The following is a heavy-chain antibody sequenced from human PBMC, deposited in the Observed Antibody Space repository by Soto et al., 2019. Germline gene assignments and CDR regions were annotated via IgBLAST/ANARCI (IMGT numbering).Heavy chain of an antibody. V-gene: IGHV1-18*01. CDR1: GYTFTSYG. CDR3: ARGDYDFWSGHNYYYYRMDV. J-gene: IGHJ6*02. Sequence: ASVKVSCKASGYTFTSYGISWVRQAPGQGXEWMGWISAYNGNINYAQKLQGRVTMTTDTSTSTAYMELRSLRSDDTAVYYCARGDYDFWSGHNYYYYRMDVWGQGTTVTVSS. CDR2: ISAYNGNI. D-gene: IGHD3-3*01.